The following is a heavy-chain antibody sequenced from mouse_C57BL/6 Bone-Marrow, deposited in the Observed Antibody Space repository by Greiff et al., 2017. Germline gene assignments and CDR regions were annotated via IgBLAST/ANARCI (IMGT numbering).Heavy chain of an antibody. CDR3: ARDYYDYDGYFDV. D-gene: IGHD2-4*01. J-gene: IGHJ1*03. CDR2: ISYDGSN. CDR1: GYSITSGYY. Sequence: EVQLQESGPGLVKPSQSLSLTCSVTGYSITSGYYWNWIRQFPGNKLEWMGYISYDGSNNYNPSLKNRISITRDPSKNQFFLKLNSVTTEDTATYYCARDYYDYDGYFDVWGTGTTVTVSS. V-gene: IGHV3-6*01.